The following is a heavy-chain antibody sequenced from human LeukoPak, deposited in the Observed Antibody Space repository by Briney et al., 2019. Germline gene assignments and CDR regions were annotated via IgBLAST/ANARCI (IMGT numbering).Heavy chain of an antibody. Sequence: GASVTVSFKASGYTFTSYGISWVRQAPGQGLEWMGWISAYNGNTNYAQKLQGRVTMTTDTSTSTAYMGLRSLRSDDTAVYYCCSGSPGRWFDPWGQGTLVTVSS. V-gene: IGHV1-18*01. CDR1: GYTFTSYG. J-gene: IGHJ5*02. D-gene: IGHD1-26*01. CDR2: ISAYNGNT. CDR3: CSGSPGRWFDP.